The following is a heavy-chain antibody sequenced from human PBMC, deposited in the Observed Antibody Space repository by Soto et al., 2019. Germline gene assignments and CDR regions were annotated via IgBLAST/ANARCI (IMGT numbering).Heavy chain of an antibody. D-gene: IGHD6-6*01. V-gene: IGHV4-30-2*01. CDR2: IHHSGST. Sequence: QLQLQESGSGLVKPSQTLSLTCAVSGGSISSGAYSWSWIRQPPEKGLEWIGYIHHSGSTYYNPSLKSRVTISVDRSKNQFSLKLSSVTAADTAVYYCARYPLASYYFDYWGQGTLVTVSS. J-gene: IGHJ4*02. CDR3: ARYPLASYYFDY. CDR1: GGSISSGAYS.